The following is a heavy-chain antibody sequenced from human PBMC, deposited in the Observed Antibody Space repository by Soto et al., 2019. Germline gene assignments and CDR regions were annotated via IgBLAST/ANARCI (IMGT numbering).Heavy chain of an antibody. CDR1: GFTFSAFS. CDR3: VRDFGRYFRSWYIDV. Sequence: EVRLVESGGGLVKPGGSLRLSCAASGFTFSAFSMNWVRQAPGKGLEWLSSINEDSTYIYYGDSLRGRSTISSDNAKDSLYLQIDSLRAEDTALYYCVRDFGRYFRSWYIDVWGDGATVIVS. V-gene: IGHV3-21*02. J-gene: IGHJ6*03. CDR2: INEDSTYI. D-gene: IGHD3-9*01.